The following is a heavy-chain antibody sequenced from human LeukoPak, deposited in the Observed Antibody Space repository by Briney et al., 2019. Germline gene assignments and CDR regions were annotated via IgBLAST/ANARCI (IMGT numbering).Heavy chain of an antibody. Sequence: GGSLRLSCAASGFTFSNYWMSWVRQAPGKGLEWVANIKEDGTEKYYVDSVKGRFTISRDNAKNSLYLQMASLRAEDTAVYYCAKYYYISGTYKAFDYWGQGTLVTVSS. CDR3: AKYYYISGTYKAFDY. CDR2: IKEDGTEK. CDR1: GFTFSNYW. V-gene: IGHV3-7*02. J-gene: IGHJ4*02. D-gene: IGHD3-10*01.